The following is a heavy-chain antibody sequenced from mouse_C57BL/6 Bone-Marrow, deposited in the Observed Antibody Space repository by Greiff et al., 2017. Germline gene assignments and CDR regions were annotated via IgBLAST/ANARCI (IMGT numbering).Heavy chain of an antibody. CDR1: GFNINDDY. V-gene: IGHV14-4*01. D-gene: IGHD1-1*01. J-gene: IGHJ4*01. CDR3: TTATVVAGYYARDY. Sequence: EVQLQQSGAELVRPGASVKLSCTASGFNINDDYMHWVKQRPEQGLEWIGWIDPENGDTEYASKFQGKATITADTSSNTAYLQLSSLTSEDTAVYYCTTATVVAGYYARDYWGQGTSVTVSS. CDR2: IDPENGDT.